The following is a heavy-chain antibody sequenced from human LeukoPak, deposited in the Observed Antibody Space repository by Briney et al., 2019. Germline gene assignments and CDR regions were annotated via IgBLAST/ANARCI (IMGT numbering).Heavy chain of an antibody. V-gene: IGHV4-39*01. CDR1: GGSISSSSYY. CDR2: IYYSGST. D-gene: IGHD2-2*01. Sequence: NPSETLSLTCTVSGGSISSSSYYWGWIRQPPGKGLEWIGSIYYSGSTYYNPSLKSRVTISVDTSKNQFSLKLSSVTAADTAVYYCATQTIVVVPAAHMDVWGKGTTVTISS. J-gene: IGHJ6*03. CDR3: ATQTIVVVPAAHMDV.